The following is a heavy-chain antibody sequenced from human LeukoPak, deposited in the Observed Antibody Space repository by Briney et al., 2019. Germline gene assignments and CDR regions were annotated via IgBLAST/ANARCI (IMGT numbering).Heavy chain of an antibody. J-gene: IGHJ4*02. CDR3: ARSVQLLYYFDY. CDR2: INPNSGGT. D-gene: IGHD5-18*01. V-gene: IGHV1-2*02. Sequence: ASVKVSCKASGYTFTGYYMHWVRQAPGQGLEWMGWINPNSGGTNYAQKFQGRVTMTRDTSTSTVYMELSSLRSEDTAVYYCARSVQLLYYFDYWGQGTLVTVSS. CDR1: GYTFTGYY.